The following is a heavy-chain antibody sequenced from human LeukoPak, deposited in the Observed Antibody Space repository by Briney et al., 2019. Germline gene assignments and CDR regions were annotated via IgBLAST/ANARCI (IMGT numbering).Heavy chain of an antibody. CDR1: GFTFSSYS. V-gene: IGHV3-21*01. D-gene: IGHD3-10*02. CDR3: AEPGITMIGGV. J-gene: IGHJ6*04. CDR2: ITRSSYI. Sequence: PGGSLRLSCAASGFTFSSYSMNWVRQAPGKGLEWVSSITRSSYIYYADSVKGRFTISRDNAKNSLYLQMNSLRAEDTAVYYCAEPGITMIGGVWGKGTTVTISS.